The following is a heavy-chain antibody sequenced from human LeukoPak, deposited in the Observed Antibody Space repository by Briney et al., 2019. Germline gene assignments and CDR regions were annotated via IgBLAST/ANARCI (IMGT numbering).Heavy chain of an antibody. J-gene: IGHJ4*02. Sequence: AETLRLTCAASGFTFSSYAMSWVRQAPGKGLEWISAISGSGGSTYYPDSVKGRFTISRDNSKNPLYLQLNRLRAEDTAVYYCAKDLISSRDYFDYWGQGTLVSVS. V-gene: IGHV3-23*01. CDR3: AKDLISSRDYFDY. CDR1: GFTFSSYA. CDR2: ISGSGGST. D-gene: IGHD6-13*01.